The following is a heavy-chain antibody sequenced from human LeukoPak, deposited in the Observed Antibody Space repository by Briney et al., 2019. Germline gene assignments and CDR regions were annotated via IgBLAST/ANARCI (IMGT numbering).Heavy chain of an antibody. J-gene: IGHJ4*02. Sequence: RGSLRLSCVASGFTFSTYWMNWVRQAPGKGLECVAKIKQTVSEKYYVDSVKGRFTISRDNAKNSLYLQMNSLRVEDTAVYYCADGGIWGQGTLVTVSS. CDR3: ADGGI. V-gene: IGHV3-7*01. CDR1: GFTFSTYW. CDR2: IKQTVSEK.